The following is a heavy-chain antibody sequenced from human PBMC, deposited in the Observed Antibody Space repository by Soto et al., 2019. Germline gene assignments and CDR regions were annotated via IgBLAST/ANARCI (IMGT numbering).Heavy chain of an antibody. CDR3: ARLLVGAPEANWFYP. D-gene: IGHD1-26*01. J-gene: IGHJ5*02. CDR2: IIPIFGTA. CDR1: GGTFSSYS. Sequence: ASVKVSCKASGGTFSSYSISWVRQAPGQGLEWMGGIIPIFGTANYAQKFQGRVTITADESTSTAYMELSSLRSEDTAVYYCARLLVGAPEANWFYPWGQGTLVTVPS. V-gene: IGHV1-69*13.